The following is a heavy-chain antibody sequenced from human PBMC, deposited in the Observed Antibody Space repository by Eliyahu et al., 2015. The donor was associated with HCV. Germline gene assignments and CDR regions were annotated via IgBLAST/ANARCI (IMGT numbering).Heavy chain of an antibody. J-gene: IGHJ1*01. CDR1: GFTFSSYG. D-gene: IGHD1-1*01. CDR3: AKLDGKWEVQPTEYFQC. Sequence: QVQLVESGGGVVQPGRSLRLSCAASGFTFSSYGMHWVRQAPGKGLDWVAVIAYDGINKFYGDSVKGRFTISRDNSRNTLYLQMNNLRAEDTAVYYCAKLDGKWEVQPTEYFQCWGQGTLVTVSS. V-gene: IGHV3-30*18. CDR2: IAYDGINK.